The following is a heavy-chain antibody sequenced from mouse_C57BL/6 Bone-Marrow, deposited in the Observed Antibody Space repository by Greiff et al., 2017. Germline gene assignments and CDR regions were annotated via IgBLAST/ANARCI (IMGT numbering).Heavy chain of an antibody. V-gene: IGHV8-8*01. D-gene: IGHD2-3*01. CDR3: ARMGDGYYAGY. J-gene: IGHJ2*01. CDR2: IWWEDDK. CDR1: GFSLSTFGMG. Sequence: LQQSGPGILQPSQTLSLTCSFSGFSLSTFGMGVGWIRQPSGKGLEWLAHIWWEDDKYYNPALKSRLTISTGTSKNQVFLKIANVDTADTATYYCARMGDGYYAGYWGQGTTLTVSS.